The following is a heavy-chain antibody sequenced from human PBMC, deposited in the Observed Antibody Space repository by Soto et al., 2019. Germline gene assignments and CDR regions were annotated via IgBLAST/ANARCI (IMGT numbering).Heavy chain of an antibody. J-gene: IGHJ4*02. CDR1: GFTFSSYW. CDR2: INSDGSST. CDR3: AKDRLAGNFDY. V-gene: IGHV3-74*01. Sequence: GGSLRLSCAASGFTFSSYWMHWVRQAPGKGLVWVAPINSDGSSTYYADSVKGRFTISRDNSKNTLYLQMNGLRVEDTAVYYCAKDRLAGNFDYRGQGTQVTVSS.